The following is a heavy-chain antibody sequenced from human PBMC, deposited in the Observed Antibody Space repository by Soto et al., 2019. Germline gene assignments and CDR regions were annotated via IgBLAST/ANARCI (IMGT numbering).Heavy chain of an antibody. CDR1: GFTFSSYG. J-gene: IGHJ4*02. CDR2: ISYDGSNR. Sequence: QVQLVESGGGVVQPGRSLRLSCAASGFTFSSYGVHWVRQAPGKGLEWVAMISYDGSNRYYADSVKGRFTISRDNSKNTLFLQLNSLRPEDTAVYYCATSYTIFGVSFDFWGQGTLVTVSS. CDR3: ATSYTIFGVSFDF. D-gene: IGHD3-3*01. V-gene: IGHV3-30-3*01.